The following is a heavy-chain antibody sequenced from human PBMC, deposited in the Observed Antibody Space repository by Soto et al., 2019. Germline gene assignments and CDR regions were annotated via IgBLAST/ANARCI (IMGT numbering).Heavy chain of an antibody. J-gene: IGHJ4*02. V-gene: IGHV3-53*01. Sequence: EVQLVESGGGLIQPGGSLRLSCAVSGFTVSNNYMSWVRQAPGKGLEGVSVIYSGGYTAYGDSVKGRFTISRDNSKNTQCLQMKRLGAAGAAVFYGAPRGGGGGYWGQGTLVTVSS. CDR3: APRGGGGGY. CDR1: GFTVSNNY. D-gene: IGHD3-10*01. CDR2: IYSGGYT.